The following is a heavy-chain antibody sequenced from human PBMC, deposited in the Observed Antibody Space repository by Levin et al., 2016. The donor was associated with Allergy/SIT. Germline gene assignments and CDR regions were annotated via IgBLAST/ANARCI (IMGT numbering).Heavy chain of an antibody. CDR2: IDPSDSYT. J-gene: IGHJ4*02. Sequence: GESLKISCKGSGYSFTSYWIGWVRQMPGKGLEWMGRIDPSDSYTNYSPSFQGHVTISADKSISTAYLQWSSLKASDTAMYYCARSYYGSGSYKFEDYWGQGTLVTVSS. D-gene: IGHD3-10*01. V-gene: IGHV5-10-1*01. CDR3: ARSYYGSGSYKFEDY. CDR1: GYSFTSYW.